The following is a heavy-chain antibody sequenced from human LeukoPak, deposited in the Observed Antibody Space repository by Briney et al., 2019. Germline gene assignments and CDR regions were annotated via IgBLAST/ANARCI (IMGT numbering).Heavy chain of an antibody. V-gene: IGHV3-23*01. CDR3: ASAGELPYAFDI. Sequence: PGGSLRLSCAASGFTFSSYAMSWVRQAPGKGLELVSIISGSGDSTYYADSVKGRFTISRDNSKNTLYLQMNSLRAEDTAVYYCASAGELPYAFDIWGQGTMVTVSS. D-gene: IGHD1-26*01. CDR1: GFTFSSYA. J-gene: IGHJ3*02. CDR2: ISGSGDST.